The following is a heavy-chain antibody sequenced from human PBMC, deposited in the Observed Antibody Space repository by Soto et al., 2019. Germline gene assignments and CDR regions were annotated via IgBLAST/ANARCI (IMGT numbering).Heavy chain of an antibody. CDR1: GFTFGSSW. CDR2: INSDGSST. CDR3: ARSSGWYEFDY. D-gene: IGHD6-19*01. J-gene: IGHJ4*02. V-gene: IGHV3-74*01. Sequence: EVQLVESGGGLVQPGGPLRLSCAASGFTFGSSWMNWVRQAPGKGLVWVSRINSDGSSTSYADSVKGRFTISRDNAKNTLYLQMNSLRAEDTAVYYCARSSGWYEFDYWGQGTLVTVSS.